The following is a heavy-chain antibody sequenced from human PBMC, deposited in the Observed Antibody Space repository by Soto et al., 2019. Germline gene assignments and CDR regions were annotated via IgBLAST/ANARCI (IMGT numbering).Heavy chain of an antibody. CDR3: ARDLKDDYVWGSYRYNYFDY. CDR2: INHSGST. Sequence: SETLSLTCAVYGGSFSGYYWRWIRQPPGKGLEWIGEINHSGSTNYNPSLKSRVTISVDTSKNQFSLKLSSATAADTAVYYCARDLKDDYVWGSYRYNYFDYWGQGTLVTVSS. V-gene: IGHV4-34*01. D-gene: IGHD3-16*02. J-gene: IGHJ4*02. CDR1: GGSFSGYY.